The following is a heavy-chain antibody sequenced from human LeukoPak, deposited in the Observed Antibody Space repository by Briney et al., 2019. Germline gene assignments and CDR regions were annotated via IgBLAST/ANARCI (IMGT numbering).Heavy chain of an antibody. D-gene: IGHD3-22*01. J-gene: IGHJ4*02. Sequence: PSETLSLTCAVSGGSFNGYHWTWIRQAPGRGLEWIGEINHSGTSTNYNPSLKSRVTISLDTSKNTFSLKLSSVIDADTAVYYCARGRNARYYYDSSATSPFDYWGQGTLVTVSS. CDR3: ARGRNARYYYDSSATSPFDY. CDR2: INHSGTST. CDR1: GGSFNGYH. V-gene: IGHV4-34*01.